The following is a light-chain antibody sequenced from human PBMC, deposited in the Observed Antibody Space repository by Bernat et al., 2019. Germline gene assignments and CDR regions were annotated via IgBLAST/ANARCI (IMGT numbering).Light chain of an antibody. Sequence: EIVLTQSPATLSLSPGERATLSCRASQTVSRAFAWYQQKPGQAPRLLIYDPSVRATGIPARFSGSGSGTDFTLTISSLEAEDFAFYYCQQRTDWPRLSFGGGTKVEI. CDR2: DPS. J-gene: IGKJ4*01. CDR3: QQRTDWPRLS. CDR1: QTVSRA. V-gene: IGKV3-11*01.